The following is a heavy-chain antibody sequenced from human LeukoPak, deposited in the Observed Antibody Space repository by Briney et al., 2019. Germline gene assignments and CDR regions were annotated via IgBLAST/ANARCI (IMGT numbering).Heavy chain of an antibody. CDR3: ARGRGGFVGTY. J-gene: IGHJ4*02. D-gene: IGHD1-26*01. V-gene: IGHV4-34*01. Sequence: PSETLSLTCAVYGGSFSGYYWSWIRQPPGKGLEWIGEINHSGSTNYNPSLKSRVTISVDTSKNQFSLKLSSVTAADTAVYYCARGRGGFVGTYWGQGTLVTVSS. CDR1: GGSFSGYY. CDR2: INHSGST.